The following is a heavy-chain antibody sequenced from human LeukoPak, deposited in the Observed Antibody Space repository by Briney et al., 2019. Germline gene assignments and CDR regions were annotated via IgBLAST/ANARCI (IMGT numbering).Heavy chain of an antibody. Sequence: PGGSLRLSCAASGFTFRNYGFHWVRQAPGNGLEWVALIYYDGSKKYYADCVKGRLTISRDDSKDTLYLEMNSLRDEDTAVYYCARDAAKARLDVWGQGTTVTVSS. J-gene: IGHJ6*02. CDR1: GFTFRNYG. CDR3: ARDAAKARLDV. V-gene: IGHV3-33*01. CDR2: IYYDGSKK. D-gene: IGHD6-25*01.